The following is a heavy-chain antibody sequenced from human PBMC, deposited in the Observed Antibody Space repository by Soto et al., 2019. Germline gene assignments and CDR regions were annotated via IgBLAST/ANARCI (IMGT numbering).Heavy chain of an antibody. CDR1: GFSLSRYG. Sequence: GGSLRLSCTASGFSLSRYGLHWVRQAPGKGLEWVAGLWSDGIKTSYTDSVKGRFTISRDSSKNMLYLQMNSLGAEDTAVYYCARDLNYWSLLIDHWGQGTLVTVSS. D-gene: IGHD2-8*02. CDR2: LWSDGIKT. V-gene: IGHV3-30*19. J-gene: IGHJ4*02. CDR3: ARDLNYWSLLIDH.